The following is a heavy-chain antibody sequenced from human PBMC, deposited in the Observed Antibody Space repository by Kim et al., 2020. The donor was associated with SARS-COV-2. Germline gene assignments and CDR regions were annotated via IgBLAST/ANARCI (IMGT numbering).Heavy chain of an antibody. CDR2: IYYSGST. V-gene: IGHV4-59*12. J-gene: IGHJ4*02. CDR3: ARLHGYSYALDY. CDR1: GGSISSYY. D-gene: IGHD5-18*01. Sequence: SETLSLTCTVSGGSISSYYWSWIRQPPGKGLEWIGYIYYSGSTNYNPSLKSRVTISVDTSKNQFSLKLSSVTAADTAVYYCARLHGYSYALDYWGQGTLVTVSS.